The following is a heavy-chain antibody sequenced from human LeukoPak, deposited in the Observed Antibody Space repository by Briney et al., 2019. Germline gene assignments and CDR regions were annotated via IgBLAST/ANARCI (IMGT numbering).Heavy chain of an antibody. CDR2: ISYDGSNK. D-gene: IGHD6-13*01. V-gene: IGHV3-30*18. CDR3: AKDSRQLDLDY. CDR1: GFTVKDNF. Sequence: GSLRLSCAASGFTVKDNFMSWVRQAPGKGLEWVAVISYDGSNKYYADSVKGRFTISRDNSKNTLYLQMNSLRAEDTAVYYCAKDSRQLDLDYWGQGTLVTVSS. J-gene: IGHJ4*02.